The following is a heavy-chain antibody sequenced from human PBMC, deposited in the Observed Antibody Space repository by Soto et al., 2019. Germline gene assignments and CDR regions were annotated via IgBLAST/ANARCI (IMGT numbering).Heavy chain of an antibody. CDR2: ISGSGGST. D-gene: IGHD2-15*01. V-gene: IGHV3-23*01. J-gene: IGHJ3*02. CDR1: GFTFSSYA. Sequence: EVQLLESGGGLVQPGGSLRLSCAASGFTFSSYAMSWVRQAPGKGLEWVSAISGSGGSTYYADSVKGRFTISRDNSNNTLYLKMNSLRAEDTAVYYCATVDVLRGYCSGGSCYGAFDIWGQGTMVTVSS. CDR3: ATVDVLRGYCSGGSCYGAFDI.